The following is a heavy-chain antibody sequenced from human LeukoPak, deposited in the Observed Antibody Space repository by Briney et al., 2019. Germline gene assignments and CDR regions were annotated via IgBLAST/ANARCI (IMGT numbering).Heavy chain of an antibody. CDR2: ITSSSSAV. CDR3: ARADADH. Sequence: GGSLRLSCAASGFTFYTYSMNWVRQAPGKGLEWVAYITSSSSAVYYADSVKGRFTISRDNAKNSVDLQMNSLRVDDTAVYYCARADADHWGQGTLVTVSA. CDR1: GFTFYTYS. V-gene: IGHV3-48*04. J-gene: IGHJ4*02.